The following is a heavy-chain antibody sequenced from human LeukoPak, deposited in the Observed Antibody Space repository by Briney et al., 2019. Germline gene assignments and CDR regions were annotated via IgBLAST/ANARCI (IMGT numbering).Heavy chain of an antibody. Sequence: GGSLRLSCAASGFTFSSYGMHWVRQAPGKGLEWVANINEEGSEKYYVDSVEGRFTISRDNAKNSLYLQMNSLRAEDTAVYFCARDPPPRGTYFQYWGQGTLVTVSS. V-gene: IGHV3-7*01. CDR2: INEEGSEK. CDR1: GFTFSSYG. J-gene: IGHJ1*01. CDR3: ARDPPPRGTYFQY.